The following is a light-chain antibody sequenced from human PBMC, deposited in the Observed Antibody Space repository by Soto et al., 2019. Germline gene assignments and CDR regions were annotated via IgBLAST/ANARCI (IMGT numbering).Light chain of an antibody. V-gene: IGKV1-9*01. CDR1: QDISSY. Sequence: DIQLTQSPSFLSASVGDRVTITCRASQDISSYLAWYQQKPGKAPKLLIYDASTLQSGLPSRFRGSGSGTEFTLTISSLQPEDFATYSCQQLDSYPIGTFGGGTKVEIK. CDR3: QQLDSYPIGT. CDR2: DAS. J-gene: IGKJ4*01.